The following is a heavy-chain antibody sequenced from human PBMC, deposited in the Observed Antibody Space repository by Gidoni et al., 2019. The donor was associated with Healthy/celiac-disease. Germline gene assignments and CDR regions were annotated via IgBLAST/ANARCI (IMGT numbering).Heavy chain of an antibody. CDR1: GYTFTCYA. CDR2: INAGNGNS. V-gene: IGHV1-3*01. J-gene: IGHJ5*02. CDR3: ARVWIAAAGLGGGFDP. D-gene: IGHD6-13*01. Sequence: QVQPVQPAAAVKKPEASVSVSCKASGYTFTCYAMHWVRQAPGQRLEWMGWINAGNGNSKYSQKFQGRVTITRDTSESTAYMELSSVRSEDTAVYYCARVWIAAAGLGGGFDPWGQGTLVTVSS.